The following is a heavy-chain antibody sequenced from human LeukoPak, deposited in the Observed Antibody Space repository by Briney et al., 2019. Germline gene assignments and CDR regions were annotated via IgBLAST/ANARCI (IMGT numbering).Heavy chain of an antibody. CDR3: SRDGSGSGDV. J-gene: IGHJ4*02. CDR1: GFDFNIYG. Sequence: GGSLRLSCAASGFDFNIYGMNWVRQAPGKGLEWVSSISSESTNIYYTDSVKGRFTIARDNAKNSLYLQMNSLIPEDTAVYYCSRDGSGSGDVWGQGTLVTVSS. CDR2: ISSESTNI. V-gene: IGHV3-21*01. D-gene: IGHD2-21*02.